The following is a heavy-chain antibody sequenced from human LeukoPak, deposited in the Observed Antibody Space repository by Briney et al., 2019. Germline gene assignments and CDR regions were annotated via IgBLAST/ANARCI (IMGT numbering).Heavy chain of an antibody. J-gene: IGHJ4*02. D-gene: IGHD2-21*01. CDR1: GFTFSTYA. CDR2: INGSGDST. Sequence: GGSLRLSCAASGFTFSTYAMSWVRQAPGKGLEWVSVINGSGDSTYYADSVKGRFTISRDNSRNTLSLQMNSLRAEDTAVYYCVSDVDYWGQGTLVTVSS. CDR3: VSDVDY. V-gene: IGHV3-23*01.